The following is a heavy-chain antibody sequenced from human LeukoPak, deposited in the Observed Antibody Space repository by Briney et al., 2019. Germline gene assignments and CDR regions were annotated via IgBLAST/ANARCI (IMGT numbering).Heavy chain of an antibody. J-gene: IGHJ6*03. Sequence: ASVKVSCKVSGYTFIDYYMHWVQQAPGKGLEWMGLVDPEDGETIYAEKFQGRVTITADESTSTAYMELSSLRSEDTAVYYCARVRTGESYYYYYYMDVWGKGTTVTVSS. CDR3: ARVRTGESYYYYYYMDV. D-gene: IGHD7-27*01. CDR1: GYTFIDYY. V-gene: IGHV1-69-2*01. CDR2: VDPEDGET.